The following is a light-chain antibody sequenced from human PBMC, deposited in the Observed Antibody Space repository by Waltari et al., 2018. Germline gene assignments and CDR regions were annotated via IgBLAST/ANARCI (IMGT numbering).Light chain of an antibody. CDR3: QQYTSFALT. V-gene: IGKV1-5*03. CDR1: QSISSW. CDR2: KAS. Sequence: DIQMTQSPSSLSASIGDRVTFTWRARQSISSWLAWYQQKPGKAPKLLISKASTLESGVPSRFSGSGSGTEFTLTISSLQPDDFATYYCQQYTSFALTFGGGTTVEIK. J-gene: IGKJ4*01.